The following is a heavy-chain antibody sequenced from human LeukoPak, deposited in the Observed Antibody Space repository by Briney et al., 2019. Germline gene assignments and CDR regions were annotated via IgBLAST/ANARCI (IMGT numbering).Heavy chain of an antibody. CDR2: IYYSGST. CDR3: AGPSFICSSTSCYAFDI. J-gene: IGHJ3*02. Sequence: PSETLSLTCTVSDGSISSSSYYWDWIRQPPGKGLEWIGSIYYSGSTYYNPSLKSRVTISVDTSKNQFSLKLSSVTAADTAVYYCAGPSFICSSTSCYAFDIWGQGTMVTASS. D-gene: IGHD2-2*01. V-gene: IGHV4-39*01. CDR1: DGSISSSSYY.